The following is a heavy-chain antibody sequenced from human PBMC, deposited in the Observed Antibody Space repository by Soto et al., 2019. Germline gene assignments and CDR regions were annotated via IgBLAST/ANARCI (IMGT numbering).Heavy chain of an antibody. Sequence: PSLILSLTCAVNGGSSCCFSGYYWTWIRQHPGKGLEWIGNIYDSGSTYYNPSLKSRVTISVDTSKNQFSLRLSSVSAADTAVYYCARIEVGATPGPAFDIWGQGTMVTVSS. V-gene: IGHV4-31*11. CDR2: IYDSGST. CDR1: GGSSCCFSGYY. CDR3: ARIEVGATPGPAFDI. D-gene: IGHD1-26*01. J-gene: IGHJ3*02.